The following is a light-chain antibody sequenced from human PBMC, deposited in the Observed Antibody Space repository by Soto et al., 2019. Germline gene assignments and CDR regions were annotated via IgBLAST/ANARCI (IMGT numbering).Light chain of an antibody. J-gene: IGLJ2*01. V-gene: IGLV4-69*01. CDR3: QTWGTGIVV. Sequence: QPVLTQSPSASASLGASVKLTCTLSSGHSNYAIAWHQQQPEKGPRYSMKLNSDGSHSKGDGIPDRFSGSSSGAERYLTISSLQSEDEADYYCQTWGTGIVVFGGGTKLTVL. CDR1: SGHSNYA. CDR2: LNSDGSH.